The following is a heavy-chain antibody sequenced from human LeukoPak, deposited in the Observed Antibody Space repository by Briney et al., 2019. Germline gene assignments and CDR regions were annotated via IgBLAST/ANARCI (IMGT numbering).Heavy chain of an antibody. D-gene: IGHD3-9*01. V-gene: IGHV3-30-3*01. J-gene: IGHJ6*02. CDR2: ISHDGSNK. CDR1: GFAFSSYA. CDR3: ARDTSHVLRYFGDYYYYYGMDV. Sequence: PGRSLRLSCAASGFAFSSYAMHWVRQAPGKWLQWVAVISHDGSNKCYAHSVKGRFTISRDDSKTTLYLQMNSLRAEDTAVYYCARDTSHVLRYFGDYYYYYGMDVWGQGTTVTVSS.